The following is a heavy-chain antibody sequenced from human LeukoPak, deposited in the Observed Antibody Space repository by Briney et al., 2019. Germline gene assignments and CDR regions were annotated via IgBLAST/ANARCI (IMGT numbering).Heavy chain of an antibody. V-gene: IGHV3-7*01. CDR3: ARDRYSGGYGGKFAFDI. J-gene: IGHJ3*02. CDR2: IKQDGNEK. CDR1: GFTFTTYA. Sequence: GGSLRLSCAASGFTFTTYAMNWVRQAPGKGLEWVANIKQDGNEKYYVDSVKGRFTISRDNAKNSLYLQMNSLRAEDTAVYYCARDRYSGGYGGKFAFDIWGQGTMVTVSS. D-gene: IGHD1-26*01.